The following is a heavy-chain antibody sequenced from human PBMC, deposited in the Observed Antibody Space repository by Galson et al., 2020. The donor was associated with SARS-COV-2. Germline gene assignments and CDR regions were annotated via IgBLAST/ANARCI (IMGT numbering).Heavy chain of an antibody. CDR3: AGEWGDTSSSVFGC. J-gene: IGHJ4*02. V-gene: IGHV1-46*01. D-gene: IGHD2-21*01. CDR2: INPRDDIT. CDR1: GYTFTSYY. Sequence: ASVKVSCKASGYTFTSYYLHWVRQAPGQGLEWVGIINPRDDITAYAQKFQGRVTMTRDTSTSTVYMELSSLRPEDTAVYYCAGEWGDTSSSVFGCWGRGTLVTVSS.